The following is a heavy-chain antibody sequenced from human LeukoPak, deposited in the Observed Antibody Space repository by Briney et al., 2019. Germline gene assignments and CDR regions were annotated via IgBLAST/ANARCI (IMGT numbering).Heavy chain of an antibody. D-gene: IGHD6-19*01. CDR1: GYSFTSYW. CDR3: AKHVAVADTRSVDY. Sequence: GESLKISCKGSGYSFTSYWIGWVRQMPGEGPEWMGIIYPGDSDTRYSPSFQGQVTISVDKSISTAYLQWSSLKASDTAMYYCAKHVAVADTRSVDYWGQGTLVTVSS. J-gene: IGHJ4*02. CDR2: IYPGDSDT. V-gene: IGHV5-51*01.